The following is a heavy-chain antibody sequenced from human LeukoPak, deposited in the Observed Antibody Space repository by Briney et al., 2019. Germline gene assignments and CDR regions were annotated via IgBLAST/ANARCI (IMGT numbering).Heavy chain of an antibody. D-gene: IGHD3-10*01. CDR2: ISYDGSNK. V-gene: IGHV3-30*03. Sequence: GGSLRLSCAASGFTFSSYGMHWVRQAPGKGLEWVAVISYDGSNKYYADSVKGRFTISRDNSKNTLYLQMNSLRAEDTAVYYCARDIVSGSGSLDYWGQGTLVTVSS. CDR3: ARDIVSGSGSLDY. J-gene: IGHJ4*02. CDR1: GFTFSSYG.